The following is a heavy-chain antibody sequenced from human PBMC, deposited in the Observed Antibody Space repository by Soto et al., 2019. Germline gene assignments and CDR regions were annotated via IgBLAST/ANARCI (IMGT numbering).Heavy chain of an antibody. CDR1: GYALDTSS. Sequence: ASVKVSSKACGYALDTSSRQWVRQDPKQGLEWMGIIHPSGGGSTYAQKFLGRVTMTRDTSTSTVFMELSSLRSADTAVYYCARGGHIAVVTASFDYWGQGTLVTVSS. CDR3: ARGGHIAVVTASFDY. CDR2: IHPSGGGS. D-gene: IGHD2-21*02. J-gene: IGHJ4*02. V-gene: IGHV1-46*02.